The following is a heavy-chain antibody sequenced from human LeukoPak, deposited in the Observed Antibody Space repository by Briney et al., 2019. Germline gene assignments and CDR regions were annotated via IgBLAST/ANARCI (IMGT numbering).Heavy chain of an antibody. Sequence: PGGSLRLSCAASGFTFSSYGMHWVRQAPGKGLEWVADISYDGSNKYYADSVKGRFTSSRDNSKNTQYPQINSLRAEDTAVYYCAKAAAAGTGNWFDPRAQATLVTVPS. J-gene: IGHJ5*02. D-gene: IGHD6-13*01. CDR2: ISYDGSNK. CDR1: GFTFSSYG. CDR3: AKAAAAGTGNWFDP. V-gene: IGHV3-30*18.